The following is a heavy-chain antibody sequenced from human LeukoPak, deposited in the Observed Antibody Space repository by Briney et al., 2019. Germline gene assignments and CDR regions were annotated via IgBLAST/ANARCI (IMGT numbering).Heavy chain of an antibody. D-gene: IGHD2-2*01. CDR2: ISHDGSNK. V-gene: IGHV3-30*03. J-gene: IGHJ4*02. Sequence: PGRSLRLSCAASGFTFSSYGIHWVRQAPGKGLEWVAVISHDGSNKYYVDSVKGRFTISRDNSKNTLYLQMNSLRPEDTAVYYCARDRDIIVVPTAPDYWGQGTLVTVSS. CDR3: ARDRDIIVVPTAPDY. CDR1: GFTFSSYG.